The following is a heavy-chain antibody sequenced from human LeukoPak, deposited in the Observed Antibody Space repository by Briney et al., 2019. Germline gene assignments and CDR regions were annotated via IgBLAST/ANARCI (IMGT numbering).Heavy chain of an antibody. CDR3: ARRVGTRDWYFDL. CDR2: IYYSGST. CDR1: GGSISSSSYY. D-gene: IGHD1-14*01. J-gene: IGHJ2*01. V-gene: IGHV4-39*01. Sequence: SETLSLTYTVSGGSISSSSYYWGWIRQPPGKGLEWIGSIYYSGSTNYNPSLKSRVTISVDTSKNQFSLKLTSVTAADTAVYYCARRVGTRDWYFDLWGRGTLVTVSS.